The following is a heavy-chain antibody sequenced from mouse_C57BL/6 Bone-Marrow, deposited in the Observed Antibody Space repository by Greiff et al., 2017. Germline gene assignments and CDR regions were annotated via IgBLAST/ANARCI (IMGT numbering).Heavy chain of an antibody. J-gene: IGHJ2*01. CDR1: GFTFSSYG. CDR3: ARHFIRPYFDY. V-gene: IGHV5-6*01. D-gene: IGHD1-1*01. Sequence: EVQLVESGGDLVKPGGSLKLSCAASGFTFSSYGMPWVRQTPDKRLEWVATISSGGSYTYYPDSVKGRFTISRDNAKNTLYLQMSSLKSEDTAMYYCARHFIRPYFDYWGQGTALTVSS. CDR2: ISSGGSYT.